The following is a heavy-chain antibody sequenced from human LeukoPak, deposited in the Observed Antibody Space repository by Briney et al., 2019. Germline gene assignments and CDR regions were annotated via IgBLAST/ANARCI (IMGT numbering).Heavy chain of an antibody. CDR2: TYYRSKWYN. V-gene: IGHV6-1*01. CDR3: AREWANCYGY. CDR1: GDSVSSNSAA. J-gene: IGHJ4*02. Sequence: SQTLSLTCAISGDSVSSNSAAWTWIRHSPSRGLEWLGRTYYRSKWYNDYAVSVKSRITINPDTSKSQFSLQLNSVTPEDTAVYYCAREWANCYGYWGQGTLVTVSS.